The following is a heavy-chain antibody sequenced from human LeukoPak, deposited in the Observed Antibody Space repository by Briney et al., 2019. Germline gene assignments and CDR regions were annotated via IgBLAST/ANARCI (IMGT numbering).Heavy chain of an antibody. J-gene: IGHJ3*02. V-gene: IGHV4-31*03. Sequence: SQTLSLTCNVSGISISDGRYYWAWIRQRPRRGLEWLGYKYYSGSAKYNPSLKSRLTISIDTPENQFSLHLSSVTAADTAIYYCATPYCSSLSCLDVFNIWGQGSMVTVSS. CDR1: GISISDGRYY. CDR2: KYYSGSA. CDR3: ATPYCSSLSCLDVFNI. D-gene: IGHD2-2*01.